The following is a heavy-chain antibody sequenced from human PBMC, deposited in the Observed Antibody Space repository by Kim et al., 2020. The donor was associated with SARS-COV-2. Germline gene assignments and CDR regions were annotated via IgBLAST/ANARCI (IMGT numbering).Heavy chain of an antibody. CDR1: GFTLSSYS. CDR3: ARDNERGAFDI. J-gene: IGHJ3*02. V-gene: IGHV3-33*01. Sequence: GGSLRLSCAASGFTLSSYSMHWVRQAPGRGLEWVAVIWYDGSRQYYADSVKGRFTISRDKSKNTLDLQMSSLRGEDTAVYFCARDNERGAFDIWAKGQRSPSLQ. CDR2: IWYDGSRQ. D-gene: IGHD2-8*01.